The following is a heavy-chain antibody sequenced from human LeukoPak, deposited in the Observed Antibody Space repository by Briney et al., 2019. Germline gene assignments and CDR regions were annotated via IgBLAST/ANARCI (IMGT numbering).Heavy chain of an antibody. D-gene: IGHD3-10*01. J-gene: IGHJ5*02. CDR2: IYHSGST. Sequence: SETLSLTCTVSGYSISSGYYWGWIRQPPGKGLEWIGSIYHSGSTYYNPSLKSRVTISVDTSKNQFSLKLSSVTAADTAVYYCARRGVGWFGELSSWFDPWGQGTLVTVSS. CDR1: GYSISSGYY. CDR3: ARRGVGWFGELSSWFDP. V-gene: IGHV4-38-2*02.